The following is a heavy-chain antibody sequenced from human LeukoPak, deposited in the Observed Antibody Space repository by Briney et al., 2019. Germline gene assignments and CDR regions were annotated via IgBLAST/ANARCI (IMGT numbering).Heavy chain of an antibody. Sequence: GGSLRLSCAASGFTFNAFGMNWVRQAPGKGLEWVGRTKSKADSYTTEYAASVKGRFTISRDDSKNSLYLQMNSLRTEDTGVYYCARSVYGDYYFDYWGQGILVTVAS. CDR1: GFTFNAFG. CDR2: TKSKADSYTT. J-gene: IGHJ4*02. CDR3: ARSVYGDYYFDY. D-gene: IGHD7-27*01. V-gene: IGHV3-72*01.